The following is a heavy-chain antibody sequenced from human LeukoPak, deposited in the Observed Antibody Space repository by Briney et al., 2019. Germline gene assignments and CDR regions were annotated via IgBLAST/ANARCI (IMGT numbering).Heavy chain of an antibody. Sequence: PGGSLRLSCAASGFTFSGSAMHWVRQASGKGLEWVGRIRSKANSYATAYAASVKGRFTISRDDSKNTAYLQMNSLKTEDTAVYYCTTRFFPGIAAAGQTYGMDVWGQGTTVTVSS. CDR3: TTRFFPGIAAAGQTYGMDV. J-gene: IGHJ6*02. V-gene: IGHV3-73*01. CDR2: IRSKANSYAT. CDR1: GFTFSGSA. D-gene: IGHD6-13*01.